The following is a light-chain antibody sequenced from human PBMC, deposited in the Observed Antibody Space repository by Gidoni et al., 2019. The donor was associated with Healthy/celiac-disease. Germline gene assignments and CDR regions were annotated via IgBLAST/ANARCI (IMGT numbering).Light chain of an antibody. CDR2: GNS. V-gene: IGLV1-40*01. CDR3: QSYDSSLSVVV. J-gene: IGLJ2*01. Sequence: SVLTQPPSVSGAPGPTVTISCTWSSSNIGAGYDVTWYQQLPGTAPKLLIYGNSNRPSGVPDRFAGSKSGTSASLAITGLQAEDEADYYCQSYDSSLSVVVFGGGTKLTVL. CDR1: SSNIGAGYD.